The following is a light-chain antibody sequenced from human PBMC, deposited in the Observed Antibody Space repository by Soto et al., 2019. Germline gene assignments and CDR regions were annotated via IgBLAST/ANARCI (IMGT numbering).Light chain of an antibody. CDR3: CSYTSTYTLV. V-gene: IGLV2-14*03. CDR1: SSDVGGYNY. J-gene: IGLJ2*01. CDR2: DVS. Sequence: QSALTQPASVSGSPGQSITISCTGTSSDVGGYNYVSWYQCHPGKAPKLIIYDVSNRPSGVSNRLSGSKSGNTASLTISGLQAEDEAVYYCCSYTSTYTLVFGGGTKLTVL.